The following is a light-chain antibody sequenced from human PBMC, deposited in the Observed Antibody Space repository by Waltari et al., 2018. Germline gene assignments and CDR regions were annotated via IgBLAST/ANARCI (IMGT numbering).Light chain of an antibody. CDR3: GTWDSSLSAVV. J-gene: IGLJ2*01. CDR1: SSNIGNNS. CDR2: DNN. V-gene: IGLV1-51*01. Sequence: QSVLTQPPSVSAAPGQKVTISCSGSSSNIGNNSISWYQNLPGTAPKLLIYDNNKRPSGIPDRFSGSKSGTSATLGVTGLQTGDEADYYCGTWDSSLSAVVFGGGTKLTVL.